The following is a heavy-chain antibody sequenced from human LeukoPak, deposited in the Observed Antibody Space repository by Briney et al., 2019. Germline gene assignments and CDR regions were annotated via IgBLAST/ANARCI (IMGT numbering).Heavy chain of an antibody. Sequence: PGGSLRLSCAASGFTFSMSWMTWVRQAPGKGLEWVSAISGSGGSTYYADSVKGRFTISRDNSKNTLYLQMNSLRAEDTAVYYCAKGAGYNWFDPWGQGTLVTVSS. D-gene: IGHD4/OR15-4a*01. CDR3: AKGAGYNWFDP. J-gene: IGHJ5*02. CDR2: ISGSGGST. CDR1: GFTFSMSW. V-gene: IGHV3-23*01.